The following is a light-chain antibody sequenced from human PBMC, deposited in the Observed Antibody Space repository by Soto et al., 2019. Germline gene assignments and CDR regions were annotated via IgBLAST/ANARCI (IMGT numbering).Light chain of an antibody. CDR3: QQYNNWPPWT. CDR2: GAS. Sequence: GRTQSPADLSVSPGQRATLSCGASQSVSSNLAWYQQKPGQAPRLLIYGASTRATGIPARFSGSGSGTEFTLTISSLQSEDFAVYYCQQYNNWPPWTFGQGTKVDI. V-gene: IGKV3-15*01. CDR1: QSVSSN. J-gene: IGKJ1*01.